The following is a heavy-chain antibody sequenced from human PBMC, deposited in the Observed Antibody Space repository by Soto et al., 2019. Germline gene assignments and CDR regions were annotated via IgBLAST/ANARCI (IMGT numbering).Heavy chain of an antibody. CDR3: AKADREPWLVPHLDN. CDR1: GFNFKKFA. V-gene: IGHV3-23*01. J-gene: IGHJ4*02. D-gene: IGHD6-19*01. CDR2: ISCCGGST. Sequence: EVQLLESGGGVVQPGGSLRLSCVASGFNFKKFAMAWVRQAPGEGLEWVSGISCCGGSTSYADSVKGRFSIARDDSKNTLPLQINSLRVETTAQYYCAKADREPWLVPHLDNWGQGTLVTVS.